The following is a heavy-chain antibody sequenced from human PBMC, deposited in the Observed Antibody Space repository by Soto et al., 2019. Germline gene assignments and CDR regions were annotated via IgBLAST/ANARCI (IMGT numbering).Heavy chain of an antibody. CDR3: ARRHMVGATKYNWFDP. Sequence: SGPTLVNPTQTLTLTCTFSGFSLSISGVGVGWIRQPPGKALEWLALIYWDDDKRYSPSLKSRLTITKDTSKNQVVLTMTNMDPVDTATYYCARRHMVGATKYNWFDPWGQGTLVTVSS. CDR2: IYWDDDK. CDR1: GFSLSISGVG. D-gene: IGHD1-26*01. J-gene: IGHJ5*02. V-gene: IGHV2-5*02.